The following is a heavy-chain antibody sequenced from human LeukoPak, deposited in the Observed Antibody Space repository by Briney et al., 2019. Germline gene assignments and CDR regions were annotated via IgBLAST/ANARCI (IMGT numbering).Heavy chain of an antibody. J-gene: IGHJ4*02. CDR1: GFTFSSSTFGSYT. Sequence: KPGESLRLSCATSGFTFSSSTFGSYTMNWVRQAPGKGLEWVSSISSTGTYIYYTDSVKGRFTISRDIANSLLNLQMNSLRADDTAVYYCARDLDYSTGFDYWGQGTLVTVSS. CDR3: ARDLDYSTGFDY. D-gene: IGHD4-11*01. CDR2: ISSTGTYI. V-gene: IGHV3-21*01.